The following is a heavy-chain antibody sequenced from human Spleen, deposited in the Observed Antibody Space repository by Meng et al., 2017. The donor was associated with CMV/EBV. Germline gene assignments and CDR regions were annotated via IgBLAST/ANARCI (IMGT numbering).Heavy chain of an antibody. D-gene: IGHD6-13*01. J-gene: IGHJ3*02. CDR1: GFTFNVYS. Sequence: GGSLRLSCAASGFTFNVYSMNWVRQAPGKGLEWVSSISSADDYIYYADSVRGRFTISRDNAKNSVFLHMNTLRAEDTALYYCARNTGYSSSRGRGAFDIWGQGTTVTVSS. CDR3: ARNTGYSSSRGRGAFDI. V-gene: IGHV3-21*01. CDR2: ISSADDYI.